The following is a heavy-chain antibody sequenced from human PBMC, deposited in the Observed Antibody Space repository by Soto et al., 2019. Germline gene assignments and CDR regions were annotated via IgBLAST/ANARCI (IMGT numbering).Heavy chain of an antibody. CDR1: GVSVSSTNYY. V-gene: IGHV4-61*01. Sequence: QVRLQESGPGLVKPAETLSLTCTVSGVSVSSTNYYWTWIRQPPGKGLEWIGSISYGGSTNYNPSLRARVTRSGDKANYQFSVKMSSVTAADTAVYYCARAPRRGTTYYDFWSGYYGGYWGQGILVTVPS. CDR3: ARAPRRGTTYYDFWSGYYGGY. CDR2: ISYGGST. D-gene: IGHD3-3*01. J-gene: IGHJ4*02.